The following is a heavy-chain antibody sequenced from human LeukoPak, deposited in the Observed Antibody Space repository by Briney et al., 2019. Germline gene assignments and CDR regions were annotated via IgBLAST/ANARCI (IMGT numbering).Heavy chain of an antibody. D-gene: IGHD3-22*01. CDR2: ISGSGGST. J-gene: IGHJ3*02. V-gene: IGHV3-23*01. CDR3: ARGGRGSAAVVAPRSFDI. CDR1: GFTFSSYA. Sequence: GGSLRLSCATSGFTFSSYAMSWVRQAPGKGLEWVSAISGSGGSTYYADSVKGRFTISRDISKNTLYLQMNSLRAEDSALYYCARGGRGSAAVVAPRSFDIWGQGTMVTVSS.